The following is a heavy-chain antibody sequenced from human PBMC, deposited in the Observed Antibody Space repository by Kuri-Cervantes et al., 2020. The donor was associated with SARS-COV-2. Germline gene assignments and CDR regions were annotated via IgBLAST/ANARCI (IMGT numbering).Heavy chain of an antibody. Sequence: LSLTCAASGFTFSSYATHWVRQAPGKGLEWVAVISYDGGNKYYADSVKGRFTISRDNSKNTMYLQMNSLRAEDTAVYYCAGCRPGDSYYYGMDVWGQGTTVTVSS. J-gene: IGHJ6*02. D-gene: IGHD7-27*01. V-gene: IGHV3-30-3*01. CDR3: AGCRPGDSYYYGMDV. CDR2: ISYDGGNK. CDR1: GFTFSSYA.